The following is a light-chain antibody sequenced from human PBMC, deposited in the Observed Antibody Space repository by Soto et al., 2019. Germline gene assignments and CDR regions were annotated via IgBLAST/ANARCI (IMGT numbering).Light chain of an antibody. CDR2: SAS. Sequence: DIQLTQSPSFLSASVGDTVTITCRASQGMSTYLAWYQQKPGKVPKLLIGSASTLQSGVPPRFSGGGSGTEFTLTISTLQPDDSGIYYCQQLNGYQLAFGGGTNVEIK. V-gene: IGKV1-9*01. CDR3: QQLNGYQLA. CDR1: QGMSTY. J-gene: IGKJ4*01.